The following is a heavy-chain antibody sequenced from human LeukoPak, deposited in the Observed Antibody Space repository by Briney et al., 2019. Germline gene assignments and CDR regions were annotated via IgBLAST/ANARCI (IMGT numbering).Heavy chain of an antibody. V-gene: IGHV1-2*02. D-gene: IGHD6-19*01. CDR1: GYTXTDSY. CDR2: INPKSGGT. CDR3: ARDSGWTLPHFDY. Sequence: ASVKVSCMASGYTXTDSYMHRVRQAPGQGLECMAWINPKSGGTNYAQKFQGRVTMTRDTSINTAYMELSRLRSDDTAVYYCARDSGWTLPHFDYWGQGTLVTVSS. J-gene: IGHJ4*02.